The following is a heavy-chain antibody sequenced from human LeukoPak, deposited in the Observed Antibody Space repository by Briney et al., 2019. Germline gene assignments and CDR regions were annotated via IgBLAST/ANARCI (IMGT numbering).Heavy chain of an antibody. J-gene: IGHJ4*02. CDR2: INPNSGDT. CDR3: ARDYCSSTSCLFDY. D-gene: IGHD2-2*01. CDR1: RYTFTGYH. V-gene: IGHV1-2*06. Sequence: ASVKVSCKASRYTFTGYHMHWVRQAPGQGLEWMGRINPNSGDTNYARKFQGRVTMTRDTSISTAYMELSRLRSDDTAVYYCARDYCSSTSCLFDYWGQGTLVTVSS.